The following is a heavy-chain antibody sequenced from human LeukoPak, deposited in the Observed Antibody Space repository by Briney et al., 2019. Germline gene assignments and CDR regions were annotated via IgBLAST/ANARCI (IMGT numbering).Heavy chain of an antibody. V-gene: IGHV3-30*02. D-gene: IGHD4-17*01. CDR3: ARHYMTTVTKGAFDI. J-gene: IGHJ3*02. Sequence: PGGSLRLSCAASGCTFSSYGMHWVRQAPGKGREWVAFIRYDGSNKYYADSVKGRFTISRDNSKNTLYLQMNSLRAEDTAVYYCARHYMTTVTKGAFDIWGQGTMVTVSS. CDR2: IRYDGSNK. CDR1: GCTFSSYG.